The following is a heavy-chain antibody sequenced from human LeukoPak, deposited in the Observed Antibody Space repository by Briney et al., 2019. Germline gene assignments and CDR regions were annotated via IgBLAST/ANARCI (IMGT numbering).Heavy chain of an antibody. J-gene: IGHJ5*02. Sequence: PGGSLRLSCAASGFTFSSYAMHWVRQAPGKGLEWVAVISYDGSNKYYADSVKGRFTISRDNSKNTLYLQMNSLRAEDTAVYYCARAFAEYCTNGVCSDWFDPRGQGTLVTVSS. CDR1: GFTFSSYA. D-gene: IGHD2-8*01. CDR3: ARAFAEYCTNGVCSDWFDP. CDR2: ISYDGSNK. V-gene: IGHV3-30*01.